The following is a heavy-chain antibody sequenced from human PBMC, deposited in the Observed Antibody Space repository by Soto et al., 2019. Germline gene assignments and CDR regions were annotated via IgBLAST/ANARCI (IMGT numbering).Heavy chain of an antibody. CDR3: ARYIYGQGFKA. CDR1: GDIFTNFD. J-gene: IGHJ5*02. CDR2: MRANSGDT. Sequence: QVQLVQPGAVVRKPGASVKVSCKASGDIFTNFDFNWVRQATGQGLAWIGWMRANSGDTGHDQKFQGRVSMTRDTTMSTAYLELSSLRAEDPAVYYCARYIYGQGFKAWGQGTLVFVSS. V-gene: IGHV1-8*01. D-gene: IGHD3-3*02.